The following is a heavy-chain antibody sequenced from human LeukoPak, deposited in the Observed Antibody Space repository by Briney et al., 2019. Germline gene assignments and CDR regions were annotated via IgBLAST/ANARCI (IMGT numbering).Heavy chain of an antibody. CDR1: GGSISSSSYY. CDR3: ARRGIAARPFDY. J-gene: IGHJ4*02. D-gene: IGHD6-6*01. Sequence: SETLSLTCTVSGGSISSSSYYWGWIRQPSGKWLEWIGSIYYSGSTYYNPSLKSRVTISVDTSKNQFSLKLSSVTAADTAVYYCARRGIAARPFDYWGQGTLVTVSS. CDR2: IYYSGST. V-gene: IGHV4-39*01.